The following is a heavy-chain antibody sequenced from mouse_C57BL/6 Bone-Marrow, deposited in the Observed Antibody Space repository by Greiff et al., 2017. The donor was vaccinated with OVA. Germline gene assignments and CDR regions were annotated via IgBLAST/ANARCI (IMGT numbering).Heavy chain of an antibody. Sequence: EVQLQQSGAELVRPGASVKLSCTASGFNIKDYYMHWVKQRPEQGLEWIGRIDPEDGDTEYAPKFQGKATMTADTSSNTAYLQLSSLTSEDTAVYYCTIGWLLRRAWFAYWGQGTLVTVSA. J-gene: IGHJ3*01. V-gene: IGHV14-1*01. CDR3: TIGWLLRRAWFAY. CDR1: GFNIKDYY. D-gene: IGHD2-3*01. CDR2: IDPEDGDT.